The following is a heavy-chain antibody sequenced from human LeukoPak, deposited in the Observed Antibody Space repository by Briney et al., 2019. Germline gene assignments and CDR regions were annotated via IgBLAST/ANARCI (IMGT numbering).Heavy chain of an antibody. CDR2: ISYDGSNK. J-gene: IGHJ6*04. Sequence: GGSLRLSCAASGFTFSSYGMHWVRQAPGKGLEWVAVISYDGSNKYYADSVKGRFTISRDNSKNTLYLQMNSLRAEDTAVYYCAKDRGHFLLWFGELSGNYYYYGMDVWGKGTTVTVSS. D-gene: IGHD3-10*01. V-gene: IGHV3-30*18. CDR1: GFTFSSYG. CDR3: AKDRGHFLLWFGELSGNYYYYGMDV.